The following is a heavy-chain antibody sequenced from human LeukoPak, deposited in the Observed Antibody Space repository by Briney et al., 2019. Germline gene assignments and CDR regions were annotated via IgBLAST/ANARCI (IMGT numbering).Heavy chain of an antibody. CDR3: ARDPRGAAVAGNFDY. Sequence: GGSLRLSCVASRFAFSSYSMNWVRQAPGKGLEWVSSISSSGSYIYYADSVKGRFTISRDNAKNSLYLQMNSLRAEDTAVYYCARDPRGAAVAGNFDYWGQGTLVTVSS. CDR2: ISSSGSYI. J-gene: IGHJ4*02. D-gene: IGHD6-19*01. CDR1: RFAFSSYS. V-gene: IGHV3-21*01.